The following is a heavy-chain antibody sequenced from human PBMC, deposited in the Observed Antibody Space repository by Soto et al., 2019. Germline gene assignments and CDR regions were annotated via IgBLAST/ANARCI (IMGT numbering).Heavy chain of an antibody. J-gene: IGHJ4*02. V-gene: IGHV4-34*01. Sequence: QVQLQQWGAGLLKPSETLSLTCAVYGGSFSGYYWSWIRQPPGKGLEWIGEITHSGSTNYNPSLKSRVTISVDTSKNQFSLKLSSVTAADTAVYYCARLRVVVPAAKANYFDYWGQGTLVTVSS. CDR2: ITHSGST. D-gene: IGHD2-2*01. CDR3: ARLRVVVPAAKANYFDY. CDR1: GGSFSGYY.